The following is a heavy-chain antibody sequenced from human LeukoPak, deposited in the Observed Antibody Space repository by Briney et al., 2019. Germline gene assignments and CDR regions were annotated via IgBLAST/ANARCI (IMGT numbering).Heavy chain of an antibody. Sequence: SETLSLTCTVSGGSINSYFWFWIRQPPGKGLEWIAYIYSSGSANYNPSLKTRVTISVDTSKNQFSLKLSSVTAADTAVYYCARGYYCSGGSCYGGDYWGQGTLVTVSS. CDR2: IYSSGSA. J-gene: IGHJ4*02. CDR1: GGSINSYF. D-gene: IGHD2-15*01. CDR3: ARGYYCSGGSCYGGDY. V-gene: IGHV4-59*12.